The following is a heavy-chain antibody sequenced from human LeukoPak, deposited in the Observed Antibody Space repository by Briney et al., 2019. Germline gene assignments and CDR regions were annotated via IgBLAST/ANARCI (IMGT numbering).Heavy chain of an antibody. V-gene: IGHV5-51*01. CDR2: IYPGDSDT. CDR1: GYSFTTYW. CDR3: VRQGTGSSWYYWFDP. D-gene: IGHD6-13*01. Sequence: GESLKISCKGSGYSFTTYWIGWVRQVPGQGLEWMGIIYPGDSDTRYSPSFQGQVTISADKSIDTAYLQWSSLKASDTAMYYCVRQGTGSSWYYWFDPWGQGTLVTVSS. J-gene: IGHJ5*02.